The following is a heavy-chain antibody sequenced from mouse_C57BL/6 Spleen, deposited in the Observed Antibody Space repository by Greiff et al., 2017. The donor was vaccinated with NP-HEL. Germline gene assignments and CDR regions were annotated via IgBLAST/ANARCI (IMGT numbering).Heavy chain of an antibody. J-gene: IGHJ3*01. Sequence: EVQLVESGGGLVKPGGSLKLSCAASGFTFSSYAMSWVRQTPEQRLEWVATISDGGSYTYYPDNVKGRFTISRDNAKNNLYLQMSHLKSEDTAMYYCARDGGYYVGVFAYWGQGTLVTVSA. CDR1: GFTFSSYA. V-gene: IGHV5-4*01. CDR3: ARDGGYYVGVFAY. CDR2: ISDGGSYT. D-gene: IGHD2-3*01.